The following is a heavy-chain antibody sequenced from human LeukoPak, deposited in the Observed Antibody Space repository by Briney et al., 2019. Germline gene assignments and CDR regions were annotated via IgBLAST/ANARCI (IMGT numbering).Heavy chain of an antibody. CDR3: ARPYYYDSSGYSPGGY. CDR1: GYTFTGYY. D-gene: IGHD3-22*01. CDR2: INPNSGGT. J-gene: IGHJ4*02. V-gene: IGHV1-2*06. Sequence: RASVKVSCKASGYTFTGYYMHWVRQAPGQGLEWMGRINPNSGGTNYAQKFQGRVTMTRDTSISTAYMELSRLRSDDTAVYYCARPYYYDSSGYSPGGYWGQGTLVTVSS.